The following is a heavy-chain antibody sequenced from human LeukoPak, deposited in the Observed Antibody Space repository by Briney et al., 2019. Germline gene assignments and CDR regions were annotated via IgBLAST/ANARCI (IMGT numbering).Heavy chain of an antibody. CDR3: ATYLSGYYDSSGYYY. J-gene: IGHJ4*02. D-gene: IGHD3-22*01. V-gene: IGHV3-74*01. CDR2: INSDGSST. CDR1: GFTFSSYW. Sequence: GGSLRLSCAASGFTFSSYWMHWVRQAPGKGLVWVSRINSDGSSTSYADSVKGRFTISRDNAKNTLYLQMNSLRAEGTAVYYCATYLSGYYDSSGYYYWGQGTLVTVSS.